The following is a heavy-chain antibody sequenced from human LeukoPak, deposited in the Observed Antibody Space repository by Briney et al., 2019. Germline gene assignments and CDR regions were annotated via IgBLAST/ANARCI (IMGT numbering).Heavy chain of an antibody. CDR3: ATLVTAIPSDY. D-gene: IGHD2-21*02. CDR2: ISYDGSNK. Sequence: PGGSLRLSCAASGFTFSSYAMHWVRQAPGKGLEWVAVISYDGSNKYYADSVKGRFTISRDNSKNTLYLQMNSLRAEDTAVYYCATLVTAIPSDYWGQGTLVTVSS. J-gene: IGHJ4*02. CDR1: GFTFSSYA. V-gene: IGHV3-30-3*01.